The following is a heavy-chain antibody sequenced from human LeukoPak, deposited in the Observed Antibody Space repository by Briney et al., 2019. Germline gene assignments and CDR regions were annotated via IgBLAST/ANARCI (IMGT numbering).Heavy chain of an antibody. J-gene: IGHJ4*02. CDR1: GYTFTSYD. D-gene: IGHD3-3*01. Sequence: ASVKVSCKASGYTFTSYDINWVRQATGQGLEWMGWMNPNSGDTGYAQKFQGRVTITRNTSISTAYMELSSLRSEDTAVYYCARGPLYYDFWSGYYTWLDYWGQGTLVTVSS. CDR3: ARGPLYYDFWSGYYTWLDY. V-gene: IGHV1-8*03. CDR2: MNPNSGDT.